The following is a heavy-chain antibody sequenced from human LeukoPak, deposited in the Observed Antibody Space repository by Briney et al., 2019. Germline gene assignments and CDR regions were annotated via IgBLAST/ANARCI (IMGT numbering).Heavy chain of an antibody. CDR3: AKATHRTYYDSSGYPNDY. V-gene: IGHV3-23*01. D-gene: IGHD3-22*01. Sequence: PGGSLRLSCAASGFTFSSYAMSWVRQAPGKGLEWVSAISGSGGSTYYADSVKGRFTISRDNSKNTLYLQMNSLRAEDTAVYYCAKATHRTYYDSSGYPNDYWGQGTLVTVSS. J-gene: IGHJ4*02. CDR2: ISGSGGST. CDR1: GFTFSSYA.